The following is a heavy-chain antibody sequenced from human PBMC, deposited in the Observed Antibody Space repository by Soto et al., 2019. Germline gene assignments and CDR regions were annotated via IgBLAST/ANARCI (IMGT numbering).Heavy chain of an antibody. D-gene: IGHD2-21*01. V-gene: IGHV1-69*04. CDR1: GGTFSSYT. J-gene: IGHJ6*02. CDR3: ARDLDVVYYYYGMDF. CDR2: IIPILGIA. Sequence: SVKVSCKASGGTFSSYTISWVRQAPGQGLEWMGRIIPILGIANYAQKFQGRVTITADKSTSTAYMELSSLRSEDTAVYYCARDLDVVYYYYGMDFWGQGTTVTVSS.